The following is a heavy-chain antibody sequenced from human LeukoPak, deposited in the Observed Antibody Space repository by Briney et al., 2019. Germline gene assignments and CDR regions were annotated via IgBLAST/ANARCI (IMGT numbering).Heavy chain of an antibody. V-gene: IGHV3-48*01. CDR2: ISSSSSTI. D-gene: IGHD3-22*01. J-gene: IGHJ6*02. CDR1: GFTFSSYS. Sequence: PGGSLRLSCAASGFTFSSYSMTWVRQAPGKGLEWVSYISSSSSTIYYADSVKGRFTISRDNAKNTLYLQMNSLRAEDMAVYYCAKVGPGITLLLYYGMDVWGQGTTVTVSS. CDR3: AKVGPGITLLLYYGMDV.